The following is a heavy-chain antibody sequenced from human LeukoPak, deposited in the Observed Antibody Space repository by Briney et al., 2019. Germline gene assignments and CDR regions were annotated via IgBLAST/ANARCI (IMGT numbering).Heavy chain of an antibody. CDR2: ISYDGTSK. Sequence: GRSLRLSCAASGFTFSSFAMHWVRQAPDKGLEWVAGISYDGTSKDYADSVKGRFTMSRDNSKNTLYLQMNSLRLEDTALYYCARDGNSGWYTGENYYYYGMDVWGQGTTVTVSS. CDR3: ARDGNSGWYTGENYYYYGMDV. V-gene: IGHV3-30-3*01. D-gene: IGHD6-19*01. J-gene: IGHJ6*02. CDR1: GFTFSSFA.